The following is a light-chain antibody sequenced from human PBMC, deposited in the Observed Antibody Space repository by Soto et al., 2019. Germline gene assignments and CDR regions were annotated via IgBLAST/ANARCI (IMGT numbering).Light chain of an antibody. V-gene: IGKV3-20*01. J-gene: IGKJ4*01. CDR1: QSVSSSY. Sequence: EIVLTQSPGTLSLSPGERATLSCRASQSVSSSYLAWYQQKPGQAPRLLIYGASSWATGIPDRFSGSGAGTDFTLTSSSLEPEDFAVYYCQQYGSSPLTFGGGTKLEIK. CDR3: QQYGSSPLT. CDR2: GAS.